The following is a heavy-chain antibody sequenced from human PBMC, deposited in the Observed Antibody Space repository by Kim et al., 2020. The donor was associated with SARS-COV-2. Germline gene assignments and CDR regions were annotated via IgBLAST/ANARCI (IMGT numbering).Heavy chain of an antibody. D-gene: IGHD4-17*01. CDR3: ARIPATTGNFDY. Sequence: KYYSTSLKTRLTISKDTSKDQVVLTMTNMDPVDTATYYCARIPATTGNFDYWGQGTLVIVSS. J-gene: IGHJ4*02. CDR2: K. V-gene: IGHV2-70*13.